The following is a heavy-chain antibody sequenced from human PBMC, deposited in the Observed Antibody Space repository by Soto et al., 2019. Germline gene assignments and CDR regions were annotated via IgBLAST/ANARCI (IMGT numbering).Heavy chain of an antibody. V-gene: IGHV3-7*04. CDR1: GFTFSSYW. CDR3: ASDQRYESVCYFY. Sequence: GGSLRLSCAASGFTFSSYWMSWVRQAPGKGLEWVANIKQDGSEKYYVDSVKGRFTISRDNAKNSLYLQMNSLRAEDTAVYYCASDQRYESVCYFYRREATLVTVSA. J-gene: IGHJ4*02. CDR2: IKQDGSEK. D-gene: IGHD1-26*01.